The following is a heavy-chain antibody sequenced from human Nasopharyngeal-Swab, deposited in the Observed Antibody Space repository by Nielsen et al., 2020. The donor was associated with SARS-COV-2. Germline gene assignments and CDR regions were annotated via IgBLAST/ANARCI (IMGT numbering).Heavy chain of an antibody. CDR1: GFTFSSYS. V-gene: IGHV3-21*01. CDR3: AREDWGSGWYFDY. CDR2: ISSSSSYI. Sequence: LKISCAASGFTFSSYSMNWVRQAPGKGLEWVSSISSSSSYIYYADSVKGRFTISRDNAKNSLYLQMNSLRAEDTAVYYCAREDWGSGWYFDYWGQGTLVTVSS. D-gene: IGHD6-19*01. J-gene: IGHJ4*02.